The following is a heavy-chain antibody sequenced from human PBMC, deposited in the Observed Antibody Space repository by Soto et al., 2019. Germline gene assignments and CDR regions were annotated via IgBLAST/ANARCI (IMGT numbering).Heavy chain of an antibody. V-gene: IGHV5-51*01. CDR3: VKDRVDYAFDAFDI. CDR2: IYPGDSDT. J-gene: IGHJ3*02. D-gene: IGHD3-16*01. Sequence: GESLKISCKGSGYSFTSYWIGRVRQMPGKGLEWMGIIYPGDSDTRYSPSFQGQVTISADKSISTAYLQWSSLKASDTAVYYCVKDRVDYAFDAFDIWGQGTMVTVSS. CDR1: GYSFTSYW.